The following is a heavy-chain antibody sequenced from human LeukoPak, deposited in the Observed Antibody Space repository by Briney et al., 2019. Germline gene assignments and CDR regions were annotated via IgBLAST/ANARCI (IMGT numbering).Heavy chain of an antibody. CDR1: GFTFSSYA. CDR2: IGGSSDFT. V-gene: IGHV3-23*01. Sequence: GGSLRLSCAASGFTFSSYAMSWVRQAPGKGLEWVSAIGGSSDFTYYAEYVKGRFTISRDNSKKTLYLQMNSLRAEDTAVYYCAKADRGWGVVTKDWGQGTLVTVSS. D-gene: IGHD3-10*01. J-gene: IGHJ4*02. CDR3: AKADRGWGVVTKD.